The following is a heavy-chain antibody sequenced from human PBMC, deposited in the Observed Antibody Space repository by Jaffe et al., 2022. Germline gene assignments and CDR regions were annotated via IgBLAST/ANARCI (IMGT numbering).Heavy chain of an antibody. CDR3: ARHRGKSFDY. V-gene: IGHV4-38-2*01. CDR2: IYHGGTS. J-gene: IGHJ4*02. Sequence: QVQLQESGPGLVKPSETLSLTCAVSGYSLNSGYFWAWIRQPPGKGLEWIGNIYHGGTSYYNPSLRSRVTISMDTSKNQFSLKLSSVTAADTAVYYCARHRGKSFDYWGQGTLVTVSS. CDR1: GYSLNSGYF.